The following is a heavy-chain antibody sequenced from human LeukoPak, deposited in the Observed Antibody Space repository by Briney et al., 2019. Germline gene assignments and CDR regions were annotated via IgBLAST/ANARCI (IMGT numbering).Heavy chain of an antibody. J-gene: IGHJ4*02. CDR3: AKEPRRDIVATTGDY. D-gene: IGHD5-12*01. CDR2: ISGSGDST. CDR1: GFTFSSYA. V-gene: IGHV3-23*01. Sequence: PGGSLRLSCAASGFTFSSYAMSWVRQAPGKGLEWVSAISGSGDSTYYADSVKGRFTISRDNSKNTLYLQMNSLRAEDTAVYYCAKEPRRDIVATTGDYWGQGTLVTVSS.